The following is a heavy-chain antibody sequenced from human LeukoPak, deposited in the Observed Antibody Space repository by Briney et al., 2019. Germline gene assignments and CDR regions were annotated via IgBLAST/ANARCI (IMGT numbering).Heavy chain of an antibody. CDR3: ARDRHKYNYDSGGYPPY. J-gene: IGHJ4*02. V-gene: IGHV3-23*01. Sequence: GGTLRLSCAASGFTFSSYGMSWVRQAPGKGLEWVSAISGSGGSTYYADSVKGRFTISRDNSKNTLYLQMNTLRAEDTAVYYCARDRHKYNYDSGGYPPYWGQGTLVTVSS. CDR1: GFTFSSYG. D-gene: IGHD3-22*01. CDR2: ISGSGGST.